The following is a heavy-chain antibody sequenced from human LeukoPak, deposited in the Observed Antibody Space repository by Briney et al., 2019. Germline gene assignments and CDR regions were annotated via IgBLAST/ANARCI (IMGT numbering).Heavy chain of an antibody. Sequence: GGSLRLSCSVSGFIFRDFSMSWVRQAPGKGLEWVAKMNEYGSEIFYVDSVKGRFTISRDNGKNSLYLQMNRLRAEDTAVYYCAKGYYYGSGSQIDYWGQGTLVTVSS. J-gene: IGHJ4*02. CDR1: GFIFRDFS. V-gene: IGHV3-7*01. CDR2: MNEYGSEI. D-gene: IGHD3-10*01. CDR3: AKGYYYGSGSQIDY.